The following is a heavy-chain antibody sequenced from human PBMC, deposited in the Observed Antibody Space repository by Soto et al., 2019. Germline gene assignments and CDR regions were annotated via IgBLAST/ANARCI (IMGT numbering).Heavy chain of an antibody. CDR2: IFYSGRT. CDR1: GGSISSHY. V-gene: IGHV4-59*11. D-gene: IGHD3-10*01. J-gene: IGHJ6*03. Sequence: QVQLQESGPGLVKPSETLSLTCTVSGGSISSHYWSWIRQPPGKGLEWIGYIFYSGRTTYNPTLKSRVTISVDTSKNHSSLTLSSVTPADTAVYYCARDGLGGGYDYDMDVWGKGTTVTVSS. CDR3: ARDGLGGGYDYDMDV.